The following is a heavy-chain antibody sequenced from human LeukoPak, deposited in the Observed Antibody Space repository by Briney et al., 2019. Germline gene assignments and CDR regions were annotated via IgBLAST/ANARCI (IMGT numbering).Heavy chain of an antibody. V-gene: IGHV1-24*01. CDR2: SDPEGGET. CDR1: GYTLTELS. Sequence: ASVKVSCKVSGYTLTELSMHWVRQAPGKGLEWMGGSDPEGGETIYAQKFQGRVTMTEDTSTDTAYMELSSLRSEDTAVYYCATVTRVGDYWSWGQGTLVTVSS. CDR3: ATVTRVGDYWS. D-gene: IGHD4-17*01. J-gene: IGHJ4*02.